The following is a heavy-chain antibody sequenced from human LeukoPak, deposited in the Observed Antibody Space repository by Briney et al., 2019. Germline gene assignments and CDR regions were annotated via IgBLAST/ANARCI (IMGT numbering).Heavy chain of an antibody. V-gene: IGHV3-23*01. CDR3: AKDRGAAAGVDYYYYGMDV. CDR1: GFTFSSYG. J-gene: IGHJ6*04. CDR2: ISGSGGST. D-gene: IGHD6-13*01. Sequence: PGGSLRLSCAASGFTFSSYGMHWVRQAPGKGLEWVSAISGSGGSTYYADSVKGRFTISRDNSKNTLYLQMNSLRAEDTAVYYCAKDRGAAAGVDYYYYGMDVWGKGTTVTVSS.